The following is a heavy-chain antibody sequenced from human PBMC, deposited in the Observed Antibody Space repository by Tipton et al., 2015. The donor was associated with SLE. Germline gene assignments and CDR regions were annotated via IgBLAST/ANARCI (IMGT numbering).Heavy chain of an antibody. D-gene: IGHD1-7*01. J-gene: IGHJ4*02. CDR2: IIPILGIA. CDR1: GGTFSSYT. V-gene: IGHV1-69*04. Sequence: QSGAEVKKPGSSVKVSCKASGGTFSSYTISWVRQAPGQGLEWMGRIIPILGIANYAQKFQGRVTITADKSTSTAYMELSSLRSEDTAVYYCARVDWNYGDFDYWGQGTLVTVSS. CDR3: ARVDWNYGDFDY.